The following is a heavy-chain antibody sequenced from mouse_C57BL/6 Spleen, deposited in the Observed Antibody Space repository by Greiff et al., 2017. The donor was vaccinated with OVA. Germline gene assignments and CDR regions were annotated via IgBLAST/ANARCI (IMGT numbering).Heavy chain of an antibody. CDR1: GFTFSSYA. Sequence: EVQGVESGGGLVKPGGSLKLSCAASGFTFSSYAMSWVRQTPEKRLEWVATISDGGSYTYYPDNVKGRFTISRDNAKNNLYLQMSHLKSEDTAMYYCARSTMVTTVYFDYWGQGTTLTVSS. J-gene: IGHJ2*01. V-gene: IGHV5-4*01. CDR3: ARSTMVTTVYFDY. D-gene: IGHD2-2*01. CDR2: ISDGGSYT.